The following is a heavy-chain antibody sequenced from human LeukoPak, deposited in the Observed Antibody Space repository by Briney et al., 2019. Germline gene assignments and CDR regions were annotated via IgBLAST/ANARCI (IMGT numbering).Heavy chain of an antibody. CDR2: ITFHGRDT. CDR3: VKVGISTYDH. V-gene: IGHV3-64D*06. J-gene: IGHJ4*02. D-gene: IGHD2/OR15-2a*01. Sequence: PGGSLRLSCLVSGLTFSSSDMHWVRQAPGKALEYVSAITFHGRDTYYADSVNGRFTISRDNSKDTLYLQMSNLRPEDTAIYYCVKVGISTYDHWGQGTLVTVSS. CDR1: GLTFSSSD.